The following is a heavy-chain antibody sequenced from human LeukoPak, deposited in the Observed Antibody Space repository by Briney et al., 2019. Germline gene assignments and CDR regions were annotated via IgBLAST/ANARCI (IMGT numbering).Heavy chain of an antibody. J-gene: IGHJ4*02. CDR2: INPNSGGT. V-gene: IGHV1-2*02. D-gene: IGHD4-17*01. Sequence: ASVKVSCKASGYTFTGYYMHWVRQAPGQGLEWMGWINPNSGGTNYAQKFQGRVTMTRDTSISTAYMELSGLRSDDTAVYYCAIHDYGDQFFDYWGQGTLVTVSS. CDR1: GYTFTGYY. CDR3: AIHDYGDQFFDY.